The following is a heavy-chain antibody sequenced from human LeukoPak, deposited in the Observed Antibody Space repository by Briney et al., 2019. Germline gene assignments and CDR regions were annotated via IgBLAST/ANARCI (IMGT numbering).Heavy chain of an antibody. J-gene: IGHJ4*02. D-gene: IGHD2-2*01. V-gene: IGHV3-23*01. CDR1: GFTFSSYA. Sequence: GGSLRLSCAASGFTFSSYAMSWVRQAPGKGLEWVSAISGSGGSTYYADSVKGRFTISRDNSKNTLYQQMNSLRAEDTAVYYCAKVLIIVVVPAATRAFDYWGQGTLVTVSS. CDR3: AKVLIIVVVPAATRAFDY. CDR2: ISGSGGST.